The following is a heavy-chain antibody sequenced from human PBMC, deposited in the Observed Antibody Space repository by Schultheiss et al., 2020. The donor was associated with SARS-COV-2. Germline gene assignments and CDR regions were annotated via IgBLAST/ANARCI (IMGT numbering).Heavy chain of an antibody. CDR3: VKGSGSSWYYYYYGMDV. D-gene: IGHD6-13*01. J-gene: IGHJ6*02. CDR1: GFTFSSYA. Sequence: GGSLRLSCSASGFTFSSYAMHWVRQAPGKGLEYVPAISSNGGSTYYADSVKGRFTISRDNSKNTLYLQMSSLRAEDTAVYYCVKGSGSSWYYYYYGMDVWGQGTTVTVSS. V-gene: IGHV3-64D*06. CDR2: ISSNGGST.